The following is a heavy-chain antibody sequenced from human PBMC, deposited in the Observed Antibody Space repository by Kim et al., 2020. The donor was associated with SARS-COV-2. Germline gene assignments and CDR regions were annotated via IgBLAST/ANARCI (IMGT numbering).Heavy chain of an antibody. CDR2: ISYDGSNK. Sequence: GGSLRLSCAASGFTFSSYGMHWVRQAPGKGLEWVAVISYDGSNKYYADSVKGRFTISRDNSKNTLYLQMNSLRAEDTAVYYCAKDLYSSGWYYPFDYWG. J-gene: IGHJ4*01. V-gene: IGHV3-30*18. CDR1: GFTFSSYG. D-gene: IGHD6-19*01. CDR3: AKDLYSSGWYYPFDY.